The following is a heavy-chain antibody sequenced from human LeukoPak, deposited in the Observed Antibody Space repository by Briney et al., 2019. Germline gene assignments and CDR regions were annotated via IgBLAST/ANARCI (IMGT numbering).Heavy chain of an antibody. V-gene: IGHV1-3*01. CDR1: GYTFTSYA. CDR2: INAGNGNT. Sequence: ASVKVSCKASGYTFTSYAMNWVRQAPGQGLEWMGWINAGNGNTKYSQKFQGRVTITRDTSASTAYMELSSLRSEDTAVYYCARCIAAAGIRLNAFDIWGQGTMVTVS. D-gene: IGHD6-13*01. J-gene: IGHJ3*02. CDR3: ARCIAAAGIRLNAFDI.